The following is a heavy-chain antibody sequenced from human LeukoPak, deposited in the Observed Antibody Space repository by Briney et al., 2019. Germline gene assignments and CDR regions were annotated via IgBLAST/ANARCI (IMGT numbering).Heavy chain of an antibody. CDR2: IWYDGTNK. CDR3: ANLGEQPSDNWFDP. V-gene: IGHV3-33*06. D-gene: IGHD3-10*01. Sequence: PGGSLRLSCAASGFTFSSYGMHWVRQAPGKGLEWVALIWYDGTNKYYADSVKGRFTISRDNSKNTLYLQMNSLRAEDTAVYYCANLGEQPSDNWFDPWGQGTLVTVSS. J-gene: IGHJ5*02. CDR1: GFTFSSYG.